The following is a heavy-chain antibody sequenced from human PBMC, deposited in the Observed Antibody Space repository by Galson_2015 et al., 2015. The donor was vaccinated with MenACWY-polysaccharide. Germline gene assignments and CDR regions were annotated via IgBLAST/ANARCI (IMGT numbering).Heavy chain of an antibody. CDR1: GYTFTSYG. Sequence: SVKVSCRASGYTFTSYGISWVRQAPGQGLDWMGWISSYNGNTNYAQKLQGRVTFTVDKSASTAYMELRSLISDDTAVYYCARETYRPVWAPFYHDSFDVWGQGTMVTVSS. D-gene: IGHD3-16*02. J-gene: IGHJ3*01. CDR3: ARETYRPVWAPFYHDSFDV. V-gene: IGHV1-18*01. CDR2: ISSYNGNT.